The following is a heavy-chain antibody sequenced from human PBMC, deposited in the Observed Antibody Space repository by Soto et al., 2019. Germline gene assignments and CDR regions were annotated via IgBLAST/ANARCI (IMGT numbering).Heavy chain of an antibody. D-gene: IGHD1-7*01. CDR3: ARLRIDYWNYGSYFDY. CDR2: INSDGSST. Sequence: PGGSLRLSCAASGFTFSSYWMHWVRQAPGKGLVWVSRINSDGSSTSYADSVKGRFTISRDNAKNTLYLQMNSLRAEDTAVYYCARLRIDYWNYGSYFDYWGQGTLVTVSS. J-gene: IGHJ4*02. CDR1: GFTFSSYW. V-gene: IGHV3-74*01.